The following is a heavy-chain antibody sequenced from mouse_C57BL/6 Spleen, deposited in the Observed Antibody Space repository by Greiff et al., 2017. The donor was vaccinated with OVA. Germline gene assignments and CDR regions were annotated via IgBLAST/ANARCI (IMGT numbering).Heavy chain of an antibody. Sequence: QVQLQQPGAELVKPGASVKLSCKASGYTFTSYWMHWVKQRPGQGLEWIGMIHPNSGSTNYNEKFKSKATLTVDNSSSTAYMQLSSLTSEDSAVYYCAKDYYDYTYFDVWGTGTTVTVSS. CDR3: AKDYYDYTYFDV. D-gene: IGHD2-4*01. J-gene: IGHJ1*03. CDR2: IHPNSGST. V-gene: IGHV1-64*01. CDR1: GYTFTSYW.